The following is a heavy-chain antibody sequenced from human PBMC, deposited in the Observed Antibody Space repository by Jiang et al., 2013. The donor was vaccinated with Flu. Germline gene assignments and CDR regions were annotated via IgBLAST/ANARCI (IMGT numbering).Heavy chain of an antibody. J-gene: IGHJ4*02. CDR2: IFYTGST. CDR3: VRQGGGHRSGWGFKYFDF. D-gene: IGHD2-8*02. V-gene: IGHV4-39*01. CDR1: GGPISSSNYY. Sequence: GLVKPSETLFLTCTVSGGPISSSNYYWDWIRQTPGKGLQWIGSIFYTGSTNHNPSLDSRASISLDTPRNLFSLELKSVTVADTGVYYCVRQGGGHRSGWGFKYFDFWGQGTLVTVSS.